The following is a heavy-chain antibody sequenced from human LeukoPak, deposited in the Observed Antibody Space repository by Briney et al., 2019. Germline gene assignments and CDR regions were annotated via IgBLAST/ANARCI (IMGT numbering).Heavy chain of an antibody. CDR1: GFTFSSYW. CDR3: AREDSSSLDV. V-gene: IGHV3-21*01. J-gene: IGHJ6*04. CDR2: ISSSGSYI. Sequence: GGSLRLSCAASGFTFSSYWMSWVRQAPGKGLEWVSSISSSGSYIYYADSVKGRFTISRDNAKNSLYLQMNSLRAEDTAVYYCAREDSSSLDVWGKGTTVTVSS. D-gene: IGHD6-6*01.